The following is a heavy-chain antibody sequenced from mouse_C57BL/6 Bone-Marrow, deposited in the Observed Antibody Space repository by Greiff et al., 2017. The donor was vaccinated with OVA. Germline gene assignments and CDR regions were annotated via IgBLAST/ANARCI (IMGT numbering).Heavy chain of an antibody. CDR2: INPNNGGT. J-gene: IGHJ2*01. D-gene: IGHD2-4*01. V-gene: IGHV1-26*01. Sequence: VQLQQSGPELVKPGASVKISCKASGYTFTDYYMNWVKQSHGKSLEWIGDINPNNGGTSYNQKFKGKATLTVDKSSSTAYMELRSLTSEDSAVYYCAREDDCHPDYWGQGTTLTVSS. CDR1: GYTFTDYY. CDR3: AREDDCHPDY.